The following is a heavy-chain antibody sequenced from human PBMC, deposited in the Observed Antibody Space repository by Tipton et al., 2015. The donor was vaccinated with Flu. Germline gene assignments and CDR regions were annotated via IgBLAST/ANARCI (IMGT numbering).Heavy chain of an antibody. J-gene: IGHJ4*02. Sequence: LSCTVSGGSSTSGSYYWSWIRQPAGKGLEWIGRIYPSGGTNYNPSLRSRVTISVDTSKNQFSLTLSSVTAADTAVYYCARRYNSGYDYWGQGTLVTVSS. CDR3: ARRYNSGYDY. CDR2: IYPSGGT. CDR1: GGSSTSGSYY. V-gene: IGHV4-61*02. D-gene: IGHD6-25*01.